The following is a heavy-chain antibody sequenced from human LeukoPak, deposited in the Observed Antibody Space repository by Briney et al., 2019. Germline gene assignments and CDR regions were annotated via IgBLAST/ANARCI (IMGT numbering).Heavy chain of an antibody. CDR1: GGSFSGYY. J-gene: IGHJ5*02. D-gene: IGHD6-13*01. CDR3: ARNGQYYSKNWYGNNWFDP. CDR2: INHSGST. Sequence: SETLSLTCTVYGGSFSGYYWNWIRQPPGKGLEWIGEINHSGSTNYNPSLKSRVTISVDTSKNQFSLKLSSVTAGDTAIYYCARNGQYYSKNWYGNNWFDPWGQGTLVTVSS. V-gene: IGHV4-34*01.